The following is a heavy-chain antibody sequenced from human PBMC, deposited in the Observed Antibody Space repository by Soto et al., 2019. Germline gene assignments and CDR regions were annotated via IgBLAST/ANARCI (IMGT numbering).Heavy chain of an antibody. V-gene: IGHV3-15*01. CDR3: TTVVTYSSSVWFDY. J-gene: IGHJ4*02. Sequence: EVQLVESGGGLVKPGGSLRLSCAASGFTFSKAWMSWVRQAPGKGLEWVGRIKSKTDGGTTDYAAPVKGRFTISRDDSKNTLYLQMNSLKTEDTAVYYCTTVVTYSSSVWFDYWGQGTLVTVSS. CDR2: IKSKTDGGTT. D-gene: IGHD6-6*01. CDR1: GFTFSKAW.